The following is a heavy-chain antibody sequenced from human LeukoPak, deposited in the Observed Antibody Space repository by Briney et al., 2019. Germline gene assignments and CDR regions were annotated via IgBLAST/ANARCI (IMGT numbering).Heavy chain of an antibody. CDR3: AKDKWELPLGPFDY. CDR1: GFTFDDYA. D-gene: IGHD1-26*01. J-gene: IGHJ4*02. V-gene: IGHV3-9*01. CDR2: ISWNSGSI. Sequence: PGGSLRLSCAASGFTFDDYAMHWVRHAPGKGLEWVSGISWNSGSIGYADSVKGRFTISRDNAKNSLYLQMNSLRAEDTALYYCAKDKWELPLGPFDYWGQGPLVTVSS.